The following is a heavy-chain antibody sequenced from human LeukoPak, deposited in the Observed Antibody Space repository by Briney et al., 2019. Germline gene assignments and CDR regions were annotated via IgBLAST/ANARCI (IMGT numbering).Heavy chain of an antibody. CDR2: ITGSAESA. V-gene: IGHV3-23*01. CDR1: GFTFRRNP. Sequence: GGSLRLSCAASGFTFRRNPMTWVRQAPGKGLEWVSTITGSAESAYYADSVKGRFSISRDNSKNTLHLQLKSLRAEDTAVYYCAKDESSGYYYLDSWGQGTLVTVSS. J-gene: IGHJ5*01. D-gene: IGHD3-22*01. CDR3: AKDESSGYYYLDS.